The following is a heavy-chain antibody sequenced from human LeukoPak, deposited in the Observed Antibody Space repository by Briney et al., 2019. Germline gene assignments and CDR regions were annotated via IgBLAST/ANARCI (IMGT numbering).Heavy chain of an antibody. V-gene: IGHV3-20*04. D-gene: IGHD3-22*01. CDR1: GFTFDDYG. CDR3: AKGGEDYYDSSGYSSNGY. CDR2: INWNGGST. Sequence: GGSLRLSCAASGFTFDDYGMSWVRQAPGKGLEWVSGINWNGGSTGYADSVKGRFTISRDNSKNTLYLQMNSLRAEDTAVYYCAKGGEDYYDSSGYSSNGYWGQGTLVTVSS. J-gene: IGHJ4*02.